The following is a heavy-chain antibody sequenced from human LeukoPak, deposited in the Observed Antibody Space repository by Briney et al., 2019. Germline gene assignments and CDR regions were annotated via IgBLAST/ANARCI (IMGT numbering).Heavy chain of an antibody. CDR3: ARGTVPHDY. J-gene: IGHJ4*02. V-gene: IGHV4-4*02. D-gene: IGHD4-17*01. CDR2: LSYRGST. Sequence: SGTLSLTCAVSGGSISSSNWWSWVRQPPGKGLEWIGIGSLSYRGSTYYSPSLKSRVTISVDTSKNQFSLKLSSVTAADTAVYYCARGTVPHDYWGQGTLVTVSS. CDR1: GGSISSSNW.